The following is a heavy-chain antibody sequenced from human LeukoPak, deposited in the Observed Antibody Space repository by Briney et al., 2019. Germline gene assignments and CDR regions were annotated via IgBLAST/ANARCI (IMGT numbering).Heavy chain of an antibody. D-gene: IGHD3/OR15-3a*01. CDR2: MWYDGSKI. V-gene: IGHV3-33*01. Sequence: GGSLILSCAASGFTFSTYGMHWVRQAPGKGLEGVAVMWYDGSKIYYADSVKGRFTISRDNSKNTLYLQMNSLRGEDTAVYYCARKRGGLGLSVDYWGQGTLVTVSS. CDR1: GFTFSTYG. J-gene: IGHJ4*02. CDR3: ARKRGGLGLSVDY.